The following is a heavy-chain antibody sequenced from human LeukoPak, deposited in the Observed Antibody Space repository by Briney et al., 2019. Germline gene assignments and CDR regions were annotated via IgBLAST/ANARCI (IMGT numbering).Heavy chain of an antibody. D-gene: IGHD1-14*01. CDR3: ARGPDRYAFDI. CDR2: IIPIFGTA. Sequence: ASVKVSCKASGGTLSSYAISWVRQAPGQGLEWMGGIIPIFGTANYAQKFQGRVTITADKSTSTAYMELSSLRSEDTAVYYCARGPDRYAFDIWGQGTMVTVSS. V-gene: IGHV1-69*06. CDR1: GGTLSSYA. J-gene: IGHJ3*02.